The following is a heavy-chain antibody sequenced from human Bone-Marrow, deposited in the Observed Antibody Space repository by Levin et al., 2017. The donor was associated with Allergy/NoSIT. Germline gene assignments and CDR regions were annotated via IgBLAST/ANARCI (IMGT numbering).Heavy chain of an antibody. CDR2: NYYSGST. J-gene: IGHJ4*02. V-gene: IGHV4-39*01. D-gene: IGHD5-24*01. CDR3: ARCRDADNFALYYFDY. Sequence: SETLSLTCTVSGVSITSDDYYWGWIRQPPGKGREWIGNNYYSGSTYYNPSLKNRVTVSVDTSKNQFFLKLGSVTAAAAAVCSCARCRDADNFALYYFDYWGQGILVTVSS. CDR1: GVSITSDDYY.